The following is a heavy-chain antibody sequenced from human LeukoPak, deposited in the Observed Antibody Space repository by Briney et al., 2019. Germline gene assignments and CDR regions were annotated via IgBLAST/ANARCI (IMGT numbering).Heavy chain of an antibody. CDR3: ARDLSGVTGYTYGRGIDY. CDR1: GFTFTNYW. V-gene: IGHV3-7*01. J-gene: IGHJ4*02. Sequence: GGSLRLSCAASGFTFTNYWMSWVRQAPGKGLEWVANIKKDGSEKYYVDSVKGRFTISRDNAKTSLYLQMNSLRAEDTAVYYCARDLSGVTGYTYGRGIDYWGQGTLVTVSS. D-gene: IGHD5-18*01. CDR2: IKKDGSEK.